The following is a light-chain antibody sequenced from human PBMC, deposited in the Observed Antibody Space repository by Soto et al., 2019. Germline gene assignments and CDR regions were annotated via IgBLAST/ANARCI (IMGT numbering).Light chain of an antibody. J-gene: IGKJ4*01. CDR2: GAS. V-gene: IGKV3-20*01. CDR1: QSVSSSY. Sequence: EVVLTQSPGTLSLSPEERATLSCRASQSVSSSYLAWYQQKPGQAPRLLIYGASSRATGIPDRFGGSGSGTDFTLTISRLEPEDFAVYYCQQYGSSLLTFGGGTKV. CDR3: QQYGSSLLT.